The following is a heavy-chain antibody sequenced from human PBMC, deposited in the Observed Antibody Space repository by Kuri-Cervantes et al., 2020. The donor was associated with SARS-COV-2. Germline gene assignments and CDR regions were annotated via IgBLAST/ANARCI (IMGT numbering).Heavy chain of an antibody. CDR2: VSGGGEST. Sequence: GGSLRLSCAASGFAFNNYAMNWVRQAPGKGLEWVSTVSGGGESTSYADSVKGRFAISRDNSKNTLYLQMNSLRAEDTAVYYCAKVSLVVGAKHIAYWGQGNLVTVSS. D-gene: IGHD1-26*01. CDR1: GFAFNNYA. CDR3: AKVSLVVGAKHIAY. J-gene: IGHJ4*02. V-gene: IGHV3-23*01.